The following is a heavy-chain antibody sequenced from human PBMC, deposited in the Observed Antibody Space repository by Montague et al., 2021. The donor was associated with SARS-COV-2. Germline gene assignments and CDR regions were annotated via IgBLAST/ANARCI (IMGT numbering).Heavy chain of an antibody. D-gene: IGHD6-13*01. Sequence: SLRLSFAASGFTFSSYAMSWVRQAPGKGLEWVSAISGSGGSTYYADSVKGRFTISRDNSKNTLYLQMNGLRAEDTAVYYCAKVGSSWYHGYYYGMDVWGQGTTVTVSS. CDR2: ISGSGGST. CDR1: GFTFSSYA. J-gene: IGHJ6*02. CDR3: AKVGSSWYHGYYYGMDV. V-gene: IGHV3-23*01.